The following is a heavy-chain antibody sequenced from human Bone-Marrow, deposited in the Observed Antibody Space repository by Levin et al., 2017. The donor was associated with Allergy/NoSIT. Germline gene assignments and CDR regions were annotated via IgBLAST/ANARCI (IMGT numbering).Heavy chain of an antibody. J-gene: IGHJ4*02. V-gene: IGHV3-53*01. CDR1: GFTVSSSD. CDR3: VRESGSSGWGFDY. CDR2: IYKGGNT. Sequence: LSLTCAASGFTVSSSDMSWVRQAPGKGLEWVSLIYKGGNTYYADSVKGRFTISRDNSKNTLSLQMNSLRAEDTAVYYCVRESGSSGWGFDYWGQGTLVTVSS. D-gene: IGHD6-19*01.